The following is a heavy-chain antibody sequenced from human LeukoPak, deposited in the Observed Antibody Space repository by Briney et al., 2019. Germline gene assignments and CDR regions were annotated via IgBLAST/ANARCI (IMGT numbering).Heavy chain of an antibody. J-gene: IGHJ6*03. V-gene: IGHV3-30*02. CDR2: IRYDGSNK. D-gene: IGHD2-2*01. CDR3: AKVAFFCSTSCYHYYMDV. CDR1: GFTFSSYG. Sequence: PGGSLRLSCAASGFTFSSYGMHWVRQAPGKGLEWVAFIRYDGSNKYYADSVKGRFTISRDNSKNTLYLQMNSLRAEDTAVYYCAKVAFFCSTSCYHYYMDVWGKGTTVTVSS.